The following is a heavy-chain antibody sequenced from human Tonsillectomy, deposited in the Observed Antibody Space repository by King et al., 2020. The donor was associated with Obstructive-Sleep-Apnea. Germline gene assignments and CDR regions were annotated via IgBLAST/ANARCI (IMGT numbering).Heavy chain of an antibody. CDR2: ISGSGGRT. D-gene: IGHD1-26*01. V-gene: IGHV3-23*04. CDR3: AQDGADARIDWYFDL. CDR1: GFTFSSYA. J-gene: IGHJ2*01. Sequence: VQLVESGGGLVQPGGSLRLSCAASGFTFSSYAMSWVRQAPGKGLEWVSGISGSGGRTYLADSVKGRFTISRDNSKNTLYLLMNSLGAEDTAVYYFAQDGADARIDWYFDLWGRGTLVTVSS.